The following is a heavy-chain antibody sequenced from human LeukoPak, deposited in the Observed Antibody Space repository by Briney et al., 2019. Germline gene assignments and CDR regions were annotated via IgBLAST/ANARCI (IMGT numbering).Heavy chain of an antibody. CDR1: GFTFSSYG. J-gene: IGHJ5*02. CDR2: IRYDGSNK. Sequence: GGSLRLSCAASGFTFSSYGMHWVRQAPGKGLEWVAFIRYDGSNKYYADSVKGRFTISRDNSKNTLYLQMNSLRAEDTAVYYCAKNRTYCTNGVCYPSNWFDPWGQGTLVTVSS. CDR3: AKNRTYCTNGVCYPSNWFDP. V-gene: IGHV3-30*02. D-gene: IGHD2-8*01.